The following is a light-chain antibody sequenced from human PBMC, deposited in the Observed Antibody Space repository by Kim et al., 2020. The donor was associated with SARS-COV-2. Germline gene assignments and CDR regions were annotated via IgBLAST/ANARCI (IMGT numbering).Light chain of an antibody. CDR2: GAS. J-gene: IGKJ1*01. CDR3: QQYGSSPWT. V-gene: IGKV3-20*01. Sequence: EIVLTQSPGTLSLSPGERATLSCRASQSVSSSYLAWYQQKPGQAPRLLIYGASSRATGIPDRFSGSGSGTDFTLTISRLEPEDFAVYYCQQYGSSPWTFGQGTKLEI. CDR1: QSVSSSY.